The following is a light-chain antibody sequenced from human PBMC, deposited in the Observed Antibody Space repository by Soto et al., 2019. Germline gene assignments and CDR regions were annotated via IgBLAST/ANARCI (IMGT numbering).Light chain of an antibody. CDR3: QQYGDWPPET. V-gene: IGKV3-15*01. CDR2: GAS. CDR1: QSVSRN. J-gene: IGKJ2*01. Sequence: EVVLTQSPATLSVSPGDRATLSCRASQSVSRNLAWYQQKPGQAPRLLIYGASTRATGVPARFSGSGSATEFTISISSLQSEDVAVYYCQQYGDWPPETFGQGTKVEI.